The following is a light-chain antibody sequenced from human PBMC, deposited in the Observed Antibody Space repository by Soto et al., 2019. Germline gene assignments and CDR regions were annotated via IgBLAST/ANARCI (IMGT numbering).Light chain of an antibody. CDR2: GVT. J-gene: IGLJ1*01. CDR3: SSYTSASTLLYL. V-gene: IGLV2-14*01. Sequence: QSVLTQPASVSGSPGQSITISCTGTSSDVGGYNYVSWYQQHPGIAPKLLIYGVTNRPSGVSTRFSGSKSGNTASLTISVLQSEDEADYHCSSYTSASTLLYLFGTGTKVTVL. CDR1: SSDVGGYNY.